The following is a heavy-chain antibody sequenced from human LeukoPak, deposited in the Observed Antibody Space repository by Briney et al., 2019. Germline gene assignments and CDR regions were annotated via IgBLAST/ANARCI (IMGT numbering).Heavy chain of an antibody. D-gene: IGHD1-26*01. CDR1: GFTFSNAW. J-gene: IGHJ3*02. CDR3: TTEVGATGPDAFDI. CDR2: IKSKTDGGTT. Sequence: PGGSLTLSCAASGFTFSNAWMSWVRQAPGQGLERVGRIKSKTDGGTTDYAAPVKGRFTISRDDSKNTLYLQMNSLKTEDTAVYYCTTEVGATGPDAFDIWGQGTMVTVSS. V-gene: IGHV3-15*01.